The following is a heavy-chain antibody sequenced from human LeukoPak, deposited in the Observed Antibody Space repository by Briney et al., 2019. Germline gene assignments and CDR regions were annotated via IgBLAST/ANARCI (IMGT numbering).Heavy chain of an antibody. J-gene: IGHJ5*02. V-gene: IGHV1-2*02. CDR3: PRRTTGTTS. D-gene: IGHD1-1*01. CDR2: INPKSGGK. Sequence: ASVKVSCKASGYTFTGYYMHWVRQAPGQGLEGMGWINPKSGGKNYAQKFQGRVTMTRDTSISSAYMELSRLRSDDTAVYYCPRRTTGTTSWGQGTLVTVSS. CDR1: GYTFTGYY.